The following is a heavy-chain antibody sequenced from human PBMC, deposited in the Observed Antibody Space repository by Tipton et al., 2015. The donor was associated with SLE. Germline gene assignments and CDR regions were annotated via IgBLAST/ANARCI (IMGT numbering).Heavy chain of an antibody. V-gene: IGHV4-39*07. CDR3: ATDGDY. CDR1: GGSISSSTYY. CDR2: FHYSGST. D-gene: IGHD5-24*01. Sequence: TLSLTCTVSGGSISSSTYYWGWIRQPPGKGLEWIGSFHYSGSTYYNPSLNSRVTISVDTSKNQFSLGLNSVTAADTAVYYCATDGDYWGQGTLVTVSS. J-gene: IGHJ4*02.